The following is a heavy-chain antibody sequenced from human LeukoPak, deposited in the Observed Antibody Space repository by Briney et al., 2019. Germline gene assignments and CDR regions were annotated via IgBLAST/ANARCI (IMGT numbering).Heavy chain of an antibody. D-gene: IGHD2-21*02. CDR1: GFTVSSNY. Sequence: GGSLRLSCAATGFTVSSNYMSWVRQAPGKGLEWVSVIYSGGSTYYADSVKGRFTISRDNSKNTLYLQMNSLRAEDTAVYYCARRIAYCGGDCWYYFDYWGQGTLVTVSS. J-gene: IGHJ4*02. V-gene: IGHV3-66*01. CDR2: IYSGGST. CDR3: ARRIAYCGGDCWYYFDY.